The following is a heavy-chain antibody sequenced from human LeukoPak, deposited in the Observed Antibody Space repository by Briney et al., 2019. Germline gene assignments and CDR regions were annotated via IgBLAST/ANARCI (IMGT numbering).Heavy chain of an antibody. CDR1: GYTFTSYG. J-gene: IGHJ4*02. V-gene: IGHV1-18*01. D-gene: IGHD3-9*01. CDR2: ISAYNDNT. CDR3: ARGLRYFDWLPFDY. Sequence: ASVKVSCTASGYTFTSYGISWVRQAPGQGLEWMGWISAYNDNTNYAQKLQGRVTMTTDTSTSTAYMELRSLRSDDTAVYYCARGLRYFDWLPFDYWGQGTLVTVSS.